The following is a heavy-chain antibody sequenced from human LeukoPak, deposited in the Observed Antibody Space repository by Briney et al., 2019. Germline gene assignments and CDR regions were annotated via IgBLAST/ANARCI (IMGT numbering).Heavy chain of an antibody. Sequence: GGSLRLSCAASGFTFSSYAMSWVRQAPGKGLEWVSGISGSGDSTYYAVSVKGRFTISRDSSKSTLFLQMNSLRADDTAVYYCAGVPLTWLVRDYYYMDVWGKGTTVTVSS. CDR1: GFTFSSYA. CDR2: ISGSGDST. J-gene: IGHJ6*03. V-gene: IGHV3-23*01. D-gene: IGHD2-21*01. CDR3: AGVPLTWLVRDYYYMDV.